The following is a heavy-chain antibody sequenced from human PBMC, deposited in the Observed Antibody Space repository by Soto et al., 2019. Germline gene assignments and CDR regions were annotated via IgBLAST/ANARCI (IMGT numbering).Heavy chain of an antibody. CDR1: GGSISSYY. V-gene: IGHV4-59*01. D-gene: IGHD2-2*01. CDR3: ARAYQTRYYYGMDV. J-gene: IGHJ6*02. CDR2: IYYSGST. Sequence: SSETLSLTCTVSGGSISSYYWSWIRQPPGKGLEWIGYIYYSGSTNYNPSLKSRVTISVDTSKNQFSLKLSSVTAADTAVYYCARAYQTRYYYGMDVWGQGTTVTVSS.